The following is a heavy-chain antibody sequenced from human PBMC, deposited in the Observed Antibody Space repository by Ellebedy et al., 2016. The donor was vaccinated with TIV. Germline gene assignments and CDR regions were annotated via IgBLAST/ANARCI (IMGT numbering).Heavy chain of an antibody. CDR3: ARGWSGSYSHFDY. CDR1: GFTFSSYA. V-gene: IGHV3-30-3*01. D-gene: IGHD1-26*01. J-gene: IGHJ4*02. Sequence: GESLKISCAASGFTFSSYAMHWVRQAPGKGLEWVAVISYDGSNKYYADSVKGRFTISRDNSKNTLYLQMNSLRAEDTAVYYCARGWSGSYSHFDYWGQGTLVTVSS. CDR2: ISYDGSNK.